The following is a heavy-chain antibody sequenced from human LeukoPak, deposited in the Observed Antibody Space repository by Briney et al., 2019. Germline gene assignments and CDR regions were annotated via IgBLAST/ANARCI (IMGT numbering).Heavy chain of an antibody. V-gene: IGHV3-21*04. D-gene: IGHD4-11*01. J-gene: IGHJ4*02. CDR2: ISSSSSYI. CDR3: AKGYSMVVYNFDS. Sequence: GGSLRLSCAASGFTFSSYSMNWVRQAPGKGLEWVSSISSSSSYIYYADSVKGRFTISRDNAKNSLYLQMNSLRAEDTAVYYCAKGYSMVVYNFDSWGQGTLVTVSS. CDR1: GFTFSSYS.